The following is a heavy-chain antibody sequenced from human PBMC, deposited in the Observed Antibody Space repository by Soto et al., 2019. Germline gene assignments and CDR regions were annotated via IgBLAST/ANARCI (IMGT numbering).Heavy chain of an antibody. CDR3: AREKGEDPHFDY. V-gene: IGHV1-18*01. CDR2: ISAYNGNT. D-gene: IGHD1-26*01. Sequence: ASVKVSCKASGYTFTNYGISWVLQAPGQVLEWMGWISAYNGNTNYAQKLQGRVTMTTDTSTSTAYMDLRSLRSDDTAVYYCAREKGEDPHFDYWGQGTLVTVSS. CDR1: GYTFTNYG. J-gene: IGHJ4*02.